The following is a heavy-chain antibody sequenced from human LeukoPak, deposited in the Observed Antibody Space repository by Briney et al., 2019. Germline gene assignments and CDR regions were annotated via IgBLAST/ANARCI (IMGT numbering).Heavy chain of an antibody. CDR3: AKVLMAGDPAGVSIFDY. J-gene: IGHJ4*02. D-gene: IGHD3-9*01. CDR2: LNGYGTSS. V-gene: IGHV3-74*01. CDR1: GFSFSTYW. Sequence: PGGSLRLSCAASGFSFSTYWMHWVRQAPGKGLVWVSRLNGYGTSSNYADSVKGRFTISRDNSQNTLYLQMNSLRAEDTAVYFCAKVLMAGDPAGVSIFDYWGQGVLVTVSS.